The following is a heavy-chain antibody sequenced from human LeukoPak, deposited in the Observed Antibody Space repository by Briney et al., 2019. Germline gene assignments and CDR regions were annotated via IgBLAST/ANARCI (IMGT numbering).Heavy chain of an antibody. Sequence: GSLGLSWAASGFTFSNYWMSWGRQAPAKGVEWVGRIKSKTDGGTTDYAAPLKGRLTISRDDSKNTLSMQMNSVNTTAEAVFFCTERAYYYYYMDVWGEGTKVTVSS. CDR1: GFTFSNYW. CDR2: IKSKTDGGTT. CDR3: TERAYYYYYMDV. J-gene: IGHJ6*03. V-gene: IGHV3-15*01.